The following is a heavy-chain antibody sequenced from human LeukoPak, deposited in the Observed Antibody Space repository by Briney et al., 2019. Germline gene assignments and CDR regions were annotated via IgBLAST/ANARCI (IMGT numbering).Heavy chain of an antibody. CDR2: ISAYNGNT. Sequence: GASVKVSCKASGYTLTSYGISWVRQAPGQGLEWMGWISAYNGNTNYAQKLQGRVTMTTDTSTSTAYMELRSLRSDDTAVYYCARDYSGRDLRIPRYWGQGTLVTVSS. CDR3: ARDYSGRDLRIPRY. D-gene: IGHD3-10*01. CDR1: GYTLTSYG. J-gene: IGHJ4*02. V-gene: IGHV1-18*01.